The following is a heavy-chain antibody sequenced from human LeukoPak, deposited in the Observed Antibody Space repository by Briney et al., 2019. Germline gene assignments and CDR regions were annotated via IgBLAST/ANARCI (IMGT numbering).Heavy chain of an antibody. CDR3: ARTLPYYYDSSGVDI. CDR1: GGSISSYY. CDR2: IYYSGST. D-gene: IGHD3-22*01. J-gene: IGHJ3*02. Sequence: SETLSLTCTVSGGSISSYYWSWIRQPPGKGLEWIGYIYYSGSTNYNPSLKSRATISVDTSKNQFSLKLSSVTAADTAVYYCARTLPYYYDSSGVDIWGQGTMVTVSS. V-gene: IGHV4-59*01.